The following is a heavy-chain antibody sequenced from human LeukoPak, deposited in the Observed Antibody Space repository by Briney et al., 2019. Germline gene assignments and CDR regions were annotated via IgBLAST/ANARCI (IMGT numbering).Heavy chain of an antibody. V-gene: IGHV3-15*01. Sequence: GGSLRLSCAASGFTFSNYAMHWVRQAPGKGLEWVGRIRSKTDGGTTDYAAPVKGRFIISRDDSRNTLYLQMNSLKTEDTALYYCTTWADLYDYWGQGSLVTVSS. J-gene: IGHJ4*02. CDR1: GFTFSNYA. CDR2: IRSKTDGGTT. CDR3: TTWADLYDY.